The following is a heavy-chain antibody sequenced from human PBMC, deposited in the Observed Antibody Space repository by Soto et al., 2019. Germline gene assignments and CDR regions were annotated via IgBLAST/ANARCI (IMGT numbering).Heavy chain of an antibody. CDR1: GYTFTSYA. J-gene: IGHJ5*02. V-gene: IGHV1-3*01. CDR2: INAGNGNT. Sequence: ASVKVSCKASGYTFTSYAMHWVRQAPGQRLEWMGWINAGNGNTKYSQKFQGRVTMTTDTSTSTAYMELRSLRSDDTAVYYCARRPAANNWFDPWGQGTLVTVSS. CDR3: ARRPAANNWFDP. D-gene: IGHD2-2*01.